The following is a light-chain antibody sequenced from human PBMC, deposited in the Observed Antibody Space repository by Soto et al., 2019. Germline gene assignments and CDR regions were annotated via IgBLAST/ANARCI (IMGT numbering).Light chain of an antibody. CDR1: QDISSY. CDR3: QQLKSYPLS. CDR2: AAS. J-gene: IGKJ4*01. V-gene: IGKV1-9*01. Sequence: DIPLTQAPSFLSASVGDRVTITCRTSQDISSYLAWYQQKPGKAPQLLISAASTLQSGVPSRFSGSGSGTEFTLTISSLQPEDFATYYCQQLKSYPLSFGGGKKVEI.